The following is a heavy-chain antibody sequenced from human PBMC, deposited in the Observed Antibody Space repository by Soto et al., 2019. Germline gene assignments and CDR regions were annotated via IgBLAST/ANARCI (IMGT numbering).Heavy chain of an antibody. V-gene: IGHV4-61*08. J-gene: IGHJ6*03. CDR2: IYYSGST. CDR1: GGSISSGDYY. Sequence: SETLSLTCTVSGGSISSGDYYWSWIRQPPGKGLEWIGYIYYSGSTNYNPSLKSRVTISVDTSKNQFSLKLSSVTAADTAVYYCARDYPGLQLAPRPKYYYYMDVWGKGTTVTVSS. D-gene: IGHD4-4*01. CDR3: ARDYPGLQLAPRPKYYYYMDV.